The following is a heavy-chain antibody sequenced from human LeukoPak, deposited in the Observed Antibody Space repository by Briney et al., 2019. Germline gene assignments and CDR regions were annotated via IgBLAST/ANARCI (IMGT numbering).Heavy chain of an antibody. CDR1: IGSISSSKW. D-gene: IGHD1/OR15-1a*01. CDR3: ARQKWEQQGRDYYFNGLDV. J-gene: IGHJ6*02. Sequence: SETLSLTCSVSIGSISSSKWWSWVRQSPVKGLEWIGEIYLYGTTNYNPSFTSRVTMSVDRSRNQFSLKLTSVTAADTVVYYCARQKWEQQGRDYYFNGLDVWGPGTTVIASS. V-gene: IGHV4-4*02. CDR2: IYLYGTT.